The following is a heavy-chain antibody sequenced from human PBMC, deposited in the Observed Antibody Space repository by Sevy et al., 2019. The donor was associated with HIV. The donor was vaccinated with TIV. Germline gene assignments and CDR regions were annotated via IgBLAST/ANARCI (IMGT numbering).Heavy chain of an antibody. CDR1: GFTFSKYS. Sequence: GGSLRLSCAASGFTFSKYSMSWVRQPPGKGLEWVSTLSFGCGEINYADSVKGRFTISRVNSKSSVYLQMNNLGPEDTAVHYCAREGCTKPHDYWGQGTLVVVSS. V-gene: IGHV3-23*01. D-gene: IGHD2-8*01. CDR3: AREGCTKPHDY. J-gene: IGHJ4*02. CDR2: LSFGCGEI.